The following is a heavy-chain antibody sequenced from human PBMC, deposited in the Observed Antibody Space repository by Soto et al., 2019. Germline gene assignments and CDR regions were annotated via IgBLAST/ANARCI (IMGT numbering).Heavy chain of an antibody. CDR3: AREAGIAAHSYNWFDP. V-gene: IGHV3-7*01. Sequence: GGPNSLSSGASEGNIRSHGVSRISQKPGKGLEWVANIKQDGSEKYYVDSVKGRFTISRDNAKNSLYLQMNSLRAEDTAVYYCAREAGIAAHSYNWFDPWCPGILVTVS. CDR1: EGNIRSHG. J-gene: IGHJ5*02. CDR2: IKQDGSEK. D-gene: IGHD6-13*01.